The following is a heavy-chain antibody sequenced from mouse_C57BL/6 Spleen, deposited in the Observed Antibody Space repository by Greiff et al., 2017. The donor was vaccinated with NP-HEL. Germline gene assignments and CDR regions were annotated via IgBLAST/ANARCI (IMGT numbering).Heavy chain of an antibody. Sequence: VQLKQSGPELVKPGASVKISCKASGYSFTGYYMNWVKQSPEKSLEWIGEINPSTGGTTYNQKFKAKATLTVDKSSSTAYMQLKSLTSEDSAVYYCARLRGTYYAMDYWGQGTSVTVSS. V-gene: IGHV1-42*01. D-gene: IGHD3-3*01. CDR2: INPSTGGT. J-gene: IGHJ4*01. CDR1: GYSFTGYY. CDR3: ARLRGTYYAMDY.